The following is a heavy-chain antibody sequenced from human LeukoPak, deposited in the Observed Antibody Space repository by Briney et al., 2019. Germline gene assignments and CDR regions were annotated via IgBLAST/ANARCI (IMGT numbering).Heavy chain of an antibody. CDR3: ARTKPPCTSCLLLDY. D-gene: IGHD2-2*01. J-gene: IGHJ4*02. Sequence: ASVKVSCKASGYTFTSYDINWVRQATGQGLEWMGWFNPNSGGTNYAPKFQGLVTMSSDTSIATAYMELNRLISDDTAVYYCARTKPPCTSCLLLDYWGQGTLVTVSS. V-gene: IGHV1-2*02. CDR2: FNPNSGGT. CDR1: GYTFTSYD.